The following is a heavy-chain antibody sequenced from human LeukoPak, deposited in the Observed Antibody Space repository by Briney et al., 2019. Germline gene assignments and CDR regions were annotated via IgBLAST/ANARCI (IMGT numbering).Heavy chain of an antibody. Sequence: SETLSLTCTVSGGSISSSSYYWGWIRQPPGKGLEWIGSIYYSGSTYYNPSLKSRVTISVDTSKNQFSLKLSSVTAADTAVYYCARFGSGWWYNDYWGQGTLVTVSS. D-gene: IGHD6-19*01. CDR1: GGSISSSSYY. V-gene: IGHV4-39*07. J-gene: IGHJ4*02. CDR2: IYYSGST. CDR3: ARFGSGWWYNDY.